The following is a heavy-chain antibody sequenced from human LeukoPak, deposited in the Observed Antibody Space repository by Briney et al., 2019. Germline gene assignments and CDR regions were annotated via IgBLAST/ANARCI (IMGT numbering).Heavy chain of an antibody. CDR1: GGSFSGYY. J-gene: IGHJ4*02. CDR3: GSQRGYSGYGAR. V-gene: IGHV4-34*01. D-gene: IGHD5-12*01. Sequence: SETLSLTCAVYGGSFSGYYWSWIRQPPGKGLEWIGEINHSGSTNYNPSLKSRVTISVDTSKNQFSLKLSSVTAADTAVYYCGSQRGYSGYGARWGQGTLVTVSS. CDR2: INHSGST.